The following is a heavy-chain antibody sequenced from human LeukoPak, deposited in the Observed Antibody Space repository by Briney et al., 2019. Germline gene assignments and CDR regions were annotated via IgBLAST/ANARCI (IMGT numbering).Heavy chain of an antibody. CDR2: IYPSGGT. V-gene: IGHV4-4*07. J-gene: IGHJ4*02. D-gene: IGHD3-16*01. CDR1: GGSISSYY. Sequence: SETLSLTCTVSGGSISSYYWGWIRQPAGKGLEWIGLIYPSGGTNYNPSLKSRVTLSVDTSKNQFSLRLSSVTAADTAVYYCARDRSLGELTTESPSFDSWGQGTLVTVSS. CDR3: ARDRSLGELTTESPSFDS.